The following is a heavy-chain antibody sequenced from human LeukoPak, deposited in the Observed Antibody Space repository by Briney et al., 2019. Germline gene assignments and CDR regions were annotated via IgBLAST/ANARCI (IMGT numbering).Heavy chain of an antibody. D-gene: IGHD2-21*02. CDR2: ISSDGSVT. CDR1: GFTFSNYA. Sequence: GGSLRLSCAVSGFTFSNYAMVWVRQAPGKGLVWVSYISSDGSVTKYADSVKGRFTISRDNAVNTLYLQMNSLRVEDTAVYYCVRGSLRLPRSTPDYWGQGTLVTVSS. J-gene: IGHJ4*02. CDR3: VRGSLRLPRSTPDY. V-gene: IGHV3-74*03.